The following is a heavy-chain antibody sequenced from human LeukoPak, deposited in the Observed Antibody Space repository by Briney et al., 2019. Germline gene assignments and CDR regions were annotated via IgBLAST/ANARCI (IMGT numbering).Heavy chain of an antibody. V-gene: IGHV1-24*01. J-gene: IGHJ4*02. CDR1: GYTLTELS. CDR3: ATGGSGGYYYFDY. CDR2: FDPEDGET. D-gene: IGHD2-21*02. Sequence: ASVKFSCKVSGYTLTELSMHWVRQAPGKGLEWMGGFDPEDGETIYAQKFQGRVTMTEDTSTDTAYMELSSLRSEDTAVYYCATGGSGGYYYFDYWGQGTLVTVSS.